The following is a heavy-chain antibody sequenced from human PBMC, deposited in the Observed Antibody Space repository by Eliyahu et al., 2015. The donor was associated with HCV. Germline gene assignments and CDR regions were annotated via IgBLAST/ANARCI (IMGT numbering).Heavy chain of an antibody. CDR2: IIPMYNAA. D-gene: IGHD3-9*01. CDR3: ARSSDLLTAVAYWYLDV. Sequence: QVQVLQSGAEVKKPGSTVRVSCKTSGDTFGKFAVNWVRQAPGQGLEWIGGIIPMYNAANXAGRFQGRLTLSADESTSTVYMVLGSLTSEDTAVYYCARSSDLLTAVAYWYLDVWGRGTVVTVSS. CDR1: GDTFGKFA. J-gene: IGHJ2*01. V-gene: IGHV1-69*01.